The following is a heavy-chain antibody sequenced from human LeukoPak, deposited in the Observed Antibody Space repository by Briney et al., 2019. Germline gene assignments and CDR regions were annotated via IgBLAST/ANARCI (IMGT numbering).Heavy chain of an antibody. D-gene: IGHD3-3*01. V-gene: IGHV1-69*04. Sequence: EASVKVSCKASGGTFSSYAISWVRQAPGQGLEWMGRIIPILGIANYAQKFQGRVTITADKSTSTAYMELSSLRSDDTAVYYCARHGRFYDAFDIWGQGTMVTVSS. CDR2: IIPILGIA. J-gene: IGHJ3*02. CDR1: GGTFSSYA. CDR3: ARHGRFYDAFDI.